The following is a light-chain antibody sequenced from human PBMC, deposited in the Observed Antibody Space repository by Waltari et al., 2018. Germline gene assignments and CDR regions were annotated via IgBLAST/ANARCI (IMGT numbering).Light chain of an antibody. Sequence: EIVLTQSPATLSLSPGERATLSCRASQNIDSYLAWFQQKPGQAPRPLIYDTYKKVTGVAARFSGSGSWTDYTLTISSLEPEDFAVYYCQQRYNWPWTFGQGTKVEI. J-gene: IGKJ1*01. CDR1: QNIDSY. V-gene: IGKV3-11*01. CDR2: DTY. CDR3: QQRYNWPWT.